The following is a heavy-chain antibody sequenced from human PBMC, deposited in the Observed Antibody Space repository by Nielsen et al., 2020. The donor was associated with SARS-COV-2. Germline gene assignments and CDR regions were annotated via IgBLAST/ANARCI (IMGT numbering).Heavy chain of an antibody. CDR1: GGSISSYY. Sequence: SETLSLTCTVSGGSISSYYWSWIRQPPGKGLEWIGRIYTSGSTNYNPSLKSRVTMSVDTSKNQFSLKLSSVTAADTAVYYCARDPPEAGYYGMDVWGQGTTVTVSS. CDR3: ARDPPEAGYYGMDV. J-gene: IGHJ6*02. V-gene: IGHV4-4*07. CDR2: IYTSGST.